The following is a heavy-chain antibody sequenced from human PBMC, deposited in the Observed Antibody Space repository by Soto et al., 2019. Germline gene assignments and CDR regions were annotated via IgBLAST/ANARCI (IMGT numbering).Heavy chain of an antibody. CDR3: ARDGVYSSGWGEACFDI. CDR2: ISAYNSNK. V-gene: IGHV1-18*01. D-gene: IGHD6-19*01. Sequence: GASVKVSCKASGYTFTSYGISWVRQAPGQGLEWKGWISAYNSNKNYAQKLQGRVTMTTDTSTSTAYMELRSLRSDDTAVYYCARDGVYSSGWGEACFDIWGQGTMVTVSS. J-gene: IGHJ3*02. CDR1: GYTFTSYG.